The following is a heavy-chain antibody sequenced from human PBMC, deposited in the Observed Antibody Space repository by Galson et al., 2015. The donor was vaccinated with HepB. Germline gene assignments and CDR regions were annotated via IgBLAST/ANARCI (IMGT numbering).Heavy chain of an antibody. CDR2: INAGNGNT. CDR3: ARESGLSMVQGVILVGYYMDV. D-gene: IGHD3-10*01. V-gene: IGHV1-3*01. J-gene: IGHJ6*03. Sequence: SVKVSCKASGYTFTRYAMHWVRQAPGQRLEWMGWINAGNGNTKYSQKFQGRVTITRDTSASTAYMELSSLRSEDTAVYYCARESGLSMVQGVILVGYYMDVWGKGTTVTVSS. CDR1: GYTFTRYA.